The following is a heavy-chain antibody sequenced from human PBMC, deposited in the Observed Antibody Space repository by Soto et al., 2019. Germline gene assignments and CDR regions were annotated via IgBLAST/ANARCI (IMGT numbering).Heavy chain of an antibody. CDR1: GFTFSSYW. CDR3: ARAIRSTSGMDV. CDR2: ISTDGSST. Sequence: GGSLRLSCAASGFTFSSYWMQWVRQAPGKGLVWVSRISTDGSSTTYADSVKGRFTISRDNAKNTLYLQMNSLRAEDTAVYYCARAIRSTSGMDVWGQGTTVTVSS. V-gene: IGHV3-74*01. J-gene: IGHJ6*02. D-gene: IGHD2-2*01.